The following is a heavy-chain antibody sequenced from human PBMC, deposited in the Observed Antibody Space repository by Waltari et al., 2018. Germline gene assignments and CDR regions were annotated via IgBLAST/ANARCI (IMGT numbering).Heavy chain of an antibody. D-gene: IGHD4-17*01. V-gene: IGHV1-69*01. CDR1: GGTFSSYA. CDR2: IIPIFGTA. Sequence: GGTFSSYAISWVRQAPGQGLEWMGGIIPIFGTANYAQKFQGRVTITADESTSTAYMELSSLRSEDTAVYYCASPTVVTHDAFDIWGQGTMVTVSS. J-gene: IGHJ3*02. CDR3: ASPTVVTHDAFDI.